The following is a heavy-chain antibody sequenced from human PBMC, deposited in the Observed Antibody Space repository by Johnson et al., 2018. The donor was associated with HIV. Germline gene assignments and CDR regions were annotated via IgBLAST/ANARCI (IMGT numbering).Heavy chain of an antibody. Sequence: QVQLVESGGGVVRPGGSLRLSCAASGFTFDDHGMSWVRQAPGKGLEWVSVIYSGGSTYYADSVKGRFTISRDNSKNTLYLQMKSMRAEDTSVYYCAKDLGDSECEEWASDYYDFGRDYPCLDPRGVVGTFDIWGHGTMVTVSS. CDR3: AKDLGDSECEEWASDYYDFGRDYPCLDPRGVVGTFDI. D-gene: IGHD3-3*01. J-gene: IGHJ3*02. CDR1: GFTFDDHG. CDR2: IYSGGST. V-gene: IGHV3-NL1*01.